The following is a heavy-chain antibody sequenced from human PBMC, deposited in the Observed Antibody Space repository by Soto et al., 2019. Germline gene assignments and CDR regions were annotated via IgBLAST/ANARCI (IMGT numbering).Heavy chain of an antibody. D-gene: IGHD1-26*01. J-gene: IGHJ4*02. V-gene: IGHV3-74*01. CDR1: GFTFSSYW. CDR3: ARGGGGSYGGSGY. Sequence: GGSLRLSCAASGFTFSSYWMHWVRQAPGKGLVWVSRINSDGSSTSYADSVKGRFTISRDNAKNTLYLQMNSLRAEDTAVYYWARGGGGSYGGSGYWGQGTLVTVSS. CDR2: INSDGSST.